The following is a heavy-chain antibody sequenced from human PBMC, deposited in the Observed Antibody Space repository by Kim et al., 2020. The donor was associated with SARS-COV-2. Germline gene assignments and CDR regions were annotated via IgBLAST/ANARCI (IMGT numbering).Heavy chain of an antibody. Sequence: SETLSLTCTVSGGSISSSSYYWGWIRQPPGKGLEWIGSIYYSGSTYYNPSLKSRVTISVDTSKNQFSLKLSSVTAADTAVYYCARPRSTVEVAAAEVVVWFDPWGQGTLVTVSS. V-gene: IGHV4-39*01. CDR1: GGSISSSSYY. J-gene: IGHJ5*02. D-gene: IGHD6-13*01. CDR2: IYYSGST. CDR3: ARPRSTVEVAAAEVVVWFDP.